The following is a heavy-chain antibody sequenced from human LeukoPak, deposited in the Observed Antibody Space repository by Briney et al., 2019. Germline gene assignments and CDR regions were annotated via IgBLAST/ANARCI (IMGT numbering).Heavy chain of an antibody. D-gene: IGHD3-22*01. CDR1: GFTFDDYA. Sequence: GGSLRLSCAASGFTFDDYAMHWVRQAPGKGLEWVSGISWNSGSIGYADSVKGRFTISRDNAKNSLYLQMNSLRAEDTALYYCAKDLSSAITSALVLDVWGQGTTVIVSS. J-gene: IGHJ6*02. CDR3: AKDLSSAITSALVLDV. V-gene: IGHV3-9*01. CDR2: ISWNSGSI.